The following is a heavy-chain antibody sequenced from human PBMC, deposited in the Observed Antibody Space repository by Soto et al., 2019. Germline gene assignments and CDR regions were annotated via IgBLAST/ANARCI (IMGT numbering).Heavy chain of an antibody. CDR2: INADNGNT. CDR1: GYTFTSYG. Sequence: GASVKVSCKASGYTFTSYGIHWVRQAPGQRLEWMGWINADNGNTKYSQKFQGRVTITRDTSATTAYMEVSSLRSEDTAVYYCASGWSLEYFQCWGQGTLVTVSS. D-gene: IGHD6-19*01. J-gene: IGHJ1*01. CDR3: ASGWSLEYFQC. V-gene: IGHV1-3*01.